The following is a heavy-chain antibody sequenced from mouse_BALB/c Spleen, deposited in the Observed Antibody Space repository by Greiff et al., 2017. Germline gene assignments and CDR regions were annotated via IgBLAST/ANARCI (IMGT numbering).Heavy chain of an antibody. CDR2: IYPGNSDT. D-gene: IGHD1-2*01. CDR3: TYTPYGYAFAY. V-gene: IGHV1-5*01. J-gene: IGHJ3*01. CDR1: GYTFTSYW. Sequence: EVQRVESGTVLARPGASVKMSCKASGYTFTSYWMHWVKQRPGQGLEWIGAIYPGNSDTSYNQKFKGKAKLTAVTSTSTAYMELSSLTNEDSAVYYCTYTPYGYAFAYWGQGTLVTVYA.